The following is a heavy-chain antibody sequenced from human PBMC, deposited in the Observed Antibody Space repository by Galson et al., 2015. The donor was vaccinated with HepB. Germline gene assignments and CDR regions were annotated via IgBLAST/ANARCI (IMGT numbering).Heavy chain of an antibody. Sequence: ETLSLTCTVSGGSISSSSYYWSWIRQPPGKGLEWIGSIYYSGSTYYNPSLKSRVTISVDTSKNQFSLKLSSVTAADTAVYYCASNRGDLGDYWGQGTLVTVSS. V-gene: IGHV4-39*01. D-gene: IGHD2-21*02. CDR2: IYYSGST. CDR1: GGSISSSSYY. J-gene: IGHJ4*02. CDR3: ASNRGDLGDY.